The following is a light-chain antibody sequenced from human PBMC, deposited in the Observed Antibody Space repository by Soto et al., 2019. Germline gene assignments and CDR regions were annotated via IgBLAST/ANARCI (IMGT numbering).Light chain of an antibody. V-gene: IGKV3-20*01. CDR3: QKYGSSPTWT. CDR1: QTVSSNY. J-gene: IGKJ1*01. Sequence: EIILTQSPDTLSLSPGERATLSCRASQTVSSNYLAWCQQRPGQAPRLLIYGASSRATGIPDRFSGSGSGTDFTLTISRLEPEDFAVYYCQKYGSSPTWTFGQGTKVDIK. CDR2: GAS.